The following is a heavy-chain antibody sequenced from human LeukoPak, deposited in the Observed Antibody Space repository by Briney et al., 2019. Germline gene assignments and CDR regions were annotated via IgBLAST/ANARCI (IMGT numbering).Heavy chain of an antibody. CDR3: VRDMFGGRDY. D-gene: IGHD3-10*02. CDR2: IDEFGSVT. J-gene: IGHJ4*02. Sequence: GGSLRLSCAASGFTFSSYWMHWVRQVPGKGLAWVSRIDEFGSVTNSADSVQGRFSISRDNAKNALYLQMNSPRAEDTAVYYCVRDMFGGRDYWGQGTLVTVSS. CDR1: GFTFSSYW. V-gene: IGHV3-74*01.